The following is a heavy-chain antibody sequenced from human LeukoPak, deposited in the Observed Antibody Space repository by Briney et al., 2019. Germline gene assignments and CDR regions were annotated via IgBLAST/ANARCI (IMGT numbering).Heavy chain of an antibody. J-gene: IGHJ5*02. D-gene: IGHD2-2*01. CDR1: GFTFSSYW. CDR2: IKQDGSEK. V-gene: IGHV3-7*01. Sequence: GGSLRLSCAASGFTFSSYWMSRVRQAPGKGLEWVANIKQDGSEKYYVDSVKGRFTISRDNAKNSLYLQMNSLRAEDTAVYYCAKFEIVVVPAAYNWFDPWGQGTLVTVSS. CDR3: AKFEIVVVPAAYNWFDP.